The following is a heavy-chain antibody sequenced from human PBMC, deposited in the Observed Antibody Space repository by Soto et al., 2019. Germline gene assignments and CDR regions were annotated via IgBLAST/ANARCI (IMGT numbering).Heavy chain of an antibody. CDR1: GYSFTGYW. CDR3: AIGSSGYYVQNAFDI. J-gene: IGHJ3*02. CDR2: IYPGDSDT. D-gene: IGHD3-22*01. Sequence: GEFLKFSCRGSGYSFTGYWIGWGRQMPGKGLEWMGIIYPGDSDTRYSPSFQGQVTISADKSISTAYLQWSSLKASDTAMYYCAIGSSGYYVQNAFDIWGQGTMVTVSS. V-gene: IGHV5-51*01.